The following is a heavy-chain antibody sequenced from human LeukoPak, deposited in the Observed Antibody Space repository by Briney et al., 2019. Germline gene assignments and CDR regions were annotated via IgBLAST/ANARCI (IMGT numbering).Heavy chain of an antibody. CDR3: ARVDSDYYAAAGFDY. Sequence: GRSLRLSCAASGFTFSRYGMHWVRQAPGKGLEWVALIWYDGSNKYYTDSVRGRFTISRDNSKNTLYLQMDSLRAEDTAVYYCARVDSDYYAAAGFDYWGQGALVTVSS. D-gene: IGHD5-12*01. CDR2: IWYDGSNK. CDR1: GFTFSRYG. V-gene: IGHV3-33*01. J-gene: IGHJ4*02.